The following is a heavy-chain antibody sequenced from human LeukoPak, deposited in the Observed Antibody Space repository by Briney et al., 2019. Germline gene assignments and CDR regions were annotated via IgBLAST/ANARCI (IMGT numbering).Heavy chain of an antibody. CDR3: AKDYYGSGSYYNAFDY. Sequence: PGRSLRLSCAASGFTFDDYAMHWVRQAPGKGLEWVSGISWNSGSIGYADSVKGRFTISRDNAKNSLYLQMNSLRAEDTALYYCAKDYYGSGSYYNAFDYWGQGTLVTVSS. J-gene: IGHJ4*02. D-gene: IGHD3-10*01. V-gene: IGHV3-9*01. CDR2: ISWNSGSI. CDR1: GFTFDDYA.